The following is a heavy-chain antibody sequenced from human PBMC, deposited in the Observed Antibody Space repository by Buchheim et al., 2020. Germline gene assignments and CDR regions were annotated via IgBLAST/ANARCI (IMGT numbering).Heavy chain of an antibody. D-gene: IGHD3-22*01. Sequence: QVQLQESGPGLVKPSQTLSLTCSVSGGSVSSGDYYWSWIRQPPGKGLEWIGYIHYSGSTYYNPSLKSRVFISRDTSKNQWSLKMTSVTATDTAVYYCARQNSGYFAYWGQGT. V-gene: IGHV4-30-4*01. J-gene: IGHJ4*02. CDR3: ARQNSGYFAY. CDR2: IHYSGST. CDR1: GGSVSSGDYY.